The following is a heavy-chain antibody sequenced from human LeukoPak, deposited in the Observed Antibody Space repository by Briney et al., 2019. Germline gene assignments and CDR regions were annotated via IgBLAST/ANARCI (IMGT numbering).Heavy chain of an antibody. CDR2: ISDTGGST. V-gene: IGHV3-23*01. Sequence: PGGSLRLSCATSGFTFSVYAMTWVRQAPGKGLEGVSSISDTGGSTYYADSVKGGFTISRGNSKNTLYLLMNELSAEDTAVYYCAKSHSLEYRGYFDYWGQGTLVTVSS. D-gene: IGHD2/OR15-2a*01. CDR3: AKSHSLEYRGYFDY. J-gene: IGHJ4*02. CDR1: GFTFSVYA.